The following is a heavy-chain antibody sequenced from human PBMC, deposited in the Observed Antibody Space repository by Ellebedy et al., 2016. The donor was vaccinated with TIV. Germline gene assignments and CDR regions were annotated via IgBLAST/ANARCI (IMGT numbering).Heavy chain of an antibody. D-gene: IGHD2-8*02. CDR2: IGTVGDT. J-gene: IGHJ2*01. Sequence: PGGSLRLSCVVSGFTVSSYDMHWVRKGTGEGLEWLSAIGTVGDTHYADSVKGRFTISRENAKNSVYLQMNTLTAEDTSVYYCVREDPLILLGHFDLWGRGTLVAVSS. CDR3: VREDPLILLGHFDL. CDR1: GFTVSSYD. V-gene: IGHV3-13*01.